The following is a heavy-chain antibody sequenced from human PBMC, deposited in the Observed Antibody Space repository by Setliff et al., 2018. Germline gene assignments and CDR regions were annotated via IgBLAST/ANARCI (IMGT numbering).Heavy chain of an antibody. Sequence: PSETLSLTCTVSGGSIISHYWNWIRQTPGKGLEWIGYIYYSGSTNYNPSLKSRVTISVDTSKNQFSLKLSSVTAADTAVYYCARNPDFLQYSFDLWGRGTLVTVSS. D-gene: IGHD5-12*01. CDR1: GGSIISHY. V-gene: IGHV4-59*11. CDR2: IYYSGST. J-gene: IGHJ2*01. CDR3: ARNPDFLQYSFDL.